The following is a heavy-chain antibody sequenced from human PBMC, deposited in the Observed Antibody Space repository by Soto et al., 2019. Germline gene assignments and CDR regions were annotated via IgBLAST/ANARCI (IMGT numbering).Heavy chain of an antibody. Sequence: QVHLVQSGAEVKKPGASVKVSCKASGYTFTSYGISWVRQAPGQGLEWMGWISGYNGNTFYAQKFQDRVIMTSDTSTNTAYMELRSLRSDDTAVYYCERAWSDFGEVPAAALDRWGQGTLVTVSS. J-gene: IGHJ5*02. D-gene: IGHD2-2*01. CDR3: ERAWSDFGEVPAAALDR. V-gene: IGHV1-18*01. CDR2: ISGYNGNT. CDR1: GYTFTSYG.